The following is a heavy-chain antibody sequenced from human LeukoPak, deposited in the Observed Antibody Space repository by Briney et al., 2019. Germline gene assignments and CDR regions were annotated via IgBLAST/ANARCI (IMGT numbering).Heavy chain of an antibody. CDR3: ARDRAKVRGVTPFYDFDY. Sequence: GGSLRLSCAASGFTFSSYGMHWVRQAPDKGLEWVAFISYDGSTEYYAESVKGRFTISRDNSKNTLFLHMNSLRAGGAAVYYCARDRAKVRGVTPFYDFDYWGQGTLVTVSS. V-gene: IGHV3-30*04. CDR1: GFTFSSYG. D-gene: IGHD3-10*01. J-gene: IGHJ4*02. CDR2: ISYDGSTE.